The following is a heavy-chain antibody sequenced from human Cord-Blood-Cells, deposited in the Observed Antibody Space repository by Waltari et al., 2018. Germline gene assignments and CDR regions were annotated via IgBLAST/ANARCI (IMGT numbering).Heavy chain of an antibody. CDR2: FDPEDGET. V-gene: IGHV1-24*01. Sequence: QVQLVQSGAEVKKPGASVKVSCKVSGYTLTELSMHWVRQAPGKGLEWMGGFDPEDGETSYAQKFQGRVNMTEDTSTDPADMGLSSLRSEDTAVYYCATDRDYWGQGTLVTVSS. CDR1: GYTLTELS. J-gene: IGHJ4*02. CDR3: ATDRDY.